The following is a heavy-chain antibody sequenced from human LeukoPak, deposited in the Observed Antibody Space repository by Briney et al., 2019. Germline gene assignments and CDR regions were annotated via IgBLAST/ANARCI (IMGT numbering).Heavy chain of an antibody. CDR3: ARDFGAGDKFDY. D-gene: IGHD3-3*01. CDR2: IWYDGSNK. V-gene: IGHV3-33*01. J-gene: IGHJ4*02. Sequence: GGSLRLSCAASGFTFSSYGMHWVRQAPGKGLEWVAVIWYDGSNKYYADSVKGRFTISRDNSKNTLYLQMNSLRAEDTAVYYCARDFGAGDKFDYWGQGTLVTVSS. CDR1: GFTFSSYG.